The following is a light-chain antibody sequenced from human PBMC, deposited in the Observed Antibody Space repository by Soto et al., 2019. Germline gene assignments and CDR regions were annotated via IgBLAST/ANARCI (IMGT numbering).Light chain of an antibody. CDR1: QSVFHSSNKKDY. CDR3: QQYYSAPYT. J-gene: IGKJ2*01. CDR2: WAS. V-gene: IGKV4-1*01. Sequence: DIVMTQSPDSLSVSLGERATINCKSSQSVFHSSNKKDYLAWYQQEPGQPPKMLLYWASTRESGVPDRFGGSGSWKDFPLTITSLQADDVAVYYCQQYYSAPYTFGQGTMLEIK.